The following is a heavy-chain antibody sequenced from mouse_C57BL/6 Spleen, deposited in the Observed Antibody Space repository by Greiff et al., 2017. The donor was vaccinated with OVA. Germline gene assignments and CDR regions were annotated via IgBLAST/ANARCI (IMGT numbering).Heavy chain of an antibody. V-gene: IGHV2-5*01. Sequence: VKLVESGPGLVQPSQSLSITCTVSGFSLTSYGVHWVRQSPGKGLEWLGVIWRGGSTDYNAAFMSRLSITKDNSKSQVFFKMNSLQADDTAIYYCAKRGGYYVNYYAMDYWGQGTSVTVSS. J-gene: IGHJ4*01. CDR3: AKRGGYYVNYYAMDY. CDR1: GFSLTSYG. D-gene: IGHD2-3*01. CDR2: IWRGGST.